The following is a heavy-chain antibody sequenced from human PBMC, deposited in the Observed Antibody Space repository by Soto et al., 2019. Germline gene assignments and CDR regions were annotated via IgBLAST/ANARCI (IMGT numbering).Heavy chain of an antibody. CDR1: GYTFTSYF. V-gene: IGHV1-18*01. CDR2: ISAYNANT. Sequence: QAQLVQSGGEVKKPGTSVKVSCKTSGYTFTSYFITWVRQAPGQGLEWMGWISAYNANTNYAQMLQGRVTMTTDTATNTGYLELRSLRSDDTAVYYCARQNYYSGMDVWGQGTTVTVSS. CDR3: ARQNYYSGMDV. J-gene: IGHJ6*02.